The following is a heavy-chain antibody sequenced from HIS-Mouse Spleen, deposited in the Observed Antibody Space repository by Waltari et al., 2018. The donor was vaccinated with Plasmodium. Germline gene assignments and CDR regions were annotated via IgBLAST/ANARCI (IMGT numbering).Heavy chain of an antibody. Sequence: QVQLVESGGGVVQPGRSLRLSCAAPGFTFSRSGLARVRPAPGKGLEWVAVISYDGSNKYYADSVKGRFTISRDNSKNTLYLQMNSLRAEDTAVYYCAKDPYYYGSGSSFDYWGQGTLVTVSS. CDR2: ISYDGSNK. J-gene: IGHJ4*02. CDR3: AKDPYYYGSGSSFDY. CDR1: GFTFSRSG. D-gene: IGHD3-10*01. V-gene: IGHV3-30*18.